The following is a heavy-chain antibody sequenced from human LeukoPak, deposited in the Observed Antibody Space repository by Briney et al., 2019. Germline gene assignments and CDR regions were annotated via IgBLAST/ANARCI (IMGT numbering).Heavy chain of an antibody. V-gene: IGHV3-33*08. J-gene: IGHJ4*02. CDR3: ARDRSTTHFDY. CDR1: GFSFSSHA. Sequence: GGSLRLSCAASGFSFSSHAMHWVRQAPGKGLEWVAMIWYDGSNTYYADSVKGRSTISRDNSKNTLFLQMDSLRAEDTAVYYCARDRSTTHFDYWGQGTLVTVSS. CDR2: IWYDGSNT. D-gene: IGHD5/OR15-5a*01.